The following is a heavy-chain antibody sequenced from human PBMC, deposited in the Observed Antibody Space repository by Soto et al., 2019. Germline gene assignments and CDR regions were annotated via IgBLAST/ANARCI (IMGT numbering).Heavy chain of an antibody. J-gene: IGHJ2*01. D-gene: IGHD1-1*01. CDR1: GYTFTNYG. CDR2: ISAYNGNT. V-gene: IGHV1-18*01. CDR3: ARDQRPPATTGSWNFDV. Sequence: QVQLVQSGTEVKKPGASVKVSCKASGYTFTNYGISWLRQASGQGLEWMGWISAYNGNTNYAQKLQGRVTMTTDTPPCTDYMALRSLRSDDTAVYYCARDQRPPATTGSWNFDVWCRGTLVNVAS.